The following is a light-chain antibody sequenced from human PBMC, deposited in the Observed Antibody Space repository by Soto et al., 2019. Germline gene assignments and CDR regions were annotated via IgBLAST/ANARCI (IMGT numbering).Light chain of an antibody. CDR3: SSYTRSTTLL. CDR2: EVS. Sequence: QSALTQPASVSGSPGQSITISRAGTSSDVADYKYVSWYQQHPGKAPKLMIYEVSNRPSGVSNRFSGSKSGNTASLTISGLQPEDEADYYCSSYTRSTTLLFGGGTKVTVL. J-gene: IGLJ2*01. V-gene: IGLV2-14*01. CDR1: SSDVADYKY.